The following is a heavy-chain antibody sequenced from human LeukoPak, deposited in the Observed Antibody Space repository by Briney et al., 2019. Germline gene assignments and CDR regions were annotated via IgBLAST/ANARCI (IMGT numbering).Heavy chain of an antibody. CDR3: ARLRRESGYAPVDY. CDR2: IYYSGST. V-gene: IGHV4-59*01. J-gene: IGHJ4*02. D-gene: IGHD5-12*01. Sequence: SETLSLTCTVSGGSISSYYRSWIRQPPGKGLEWIGYIYYSGSTNYNPSLKSRVTISVDTSKNQFSLKLSSVTAADTAVYYCARLRRESGYAPVDYWGQGTLVTVSS. CDR1: GGSISSYY.